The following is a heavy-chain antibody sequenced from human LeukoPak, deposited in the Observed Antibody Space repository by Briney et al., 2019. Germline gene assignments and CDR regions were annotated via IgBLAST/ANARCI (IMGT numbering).Heavy chain of an antibody. J-gene: IGHJ3*02. D-gene: IGHD4-11*01. CDR2: IYYTGST. CDR1: GGPISSYY. Sequence: PSETLSLTCSVSGGPISSYYWSWIRQPPGKGLEWIGYIYYTGSTNYNPSLESRVTISIDTSKKQLSLKLRSVTAAETAVYYWPRDLRESSKLNDAFDIWGQGTMVTVSS. CDR3: PRDLRESSKLNDAFDI. V-gene: IGHV4-59*01.